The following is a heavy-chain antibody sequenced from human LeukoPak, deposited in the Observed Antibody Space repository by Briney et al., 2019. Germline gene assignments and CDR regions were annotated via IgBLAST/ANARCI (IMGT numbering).Heavy chain of an antibody. CDR3: ARAVGYYYISIGYFDY. Sequence: SETLSLTCTVSGGSISSYYWSWIRQLPGKGLEWIGYIYNSGSTNDNPSLRSRVTISVDTSKNQFSLKLSSVTAADTAVYYCARAVGYYYISIGYFDYWGQGTLVTVSS. CDR1: GGSISSYY. J-gene: IGHJ4*02. CDR2: IYNSGST. D-gene: IGHD3-22*01. V-gene: IGHV4-59*12.